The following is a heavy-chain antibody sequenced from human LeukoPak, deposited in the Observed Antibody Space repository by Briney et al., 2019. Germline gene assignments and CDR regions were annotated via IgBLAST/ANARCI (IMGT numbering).Heavy chain of an antibody. CDR3: ARVRLTPTGYSSSWYYYYYGMDV. CDR1: GYTFTSYD. J-gene: IGHJ6*02. D-gene: IGHD6-13*01. V-gene: IGHV1-8*01. CDR2: MNPNSGNT. Sequence: ASVKVSCKASGYTFTSYDINWVRQATGQELEWMGWMNPNSGNTGYAQKFQGRVTMTRNTSISTAYMELSSLRSEDTAVYYCARVRLTPTGYSSSWYYYYYGMDVWGQGTTVTVSS.